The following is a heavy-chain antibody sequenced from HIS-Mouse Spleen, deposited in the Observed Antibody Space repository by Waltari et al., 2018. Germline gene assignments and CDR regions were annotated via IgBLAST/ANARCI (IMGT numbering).Heavy chain of an antibody. CDR1: GYSISSGYY. V-gene: IGHV4-38-2*02. Sequence: QVQLQESCPGLVKLSETLSLTCTVSGYSISSGYYWGWIRQPPGKGLEWIGSIYHSGSTYYNPTLKSRVTIPVDTSKNQFSLKLSSVTAADTAVYYCARVKTWGQGTLVTVSS. CDR2: IYHSGST. CDR3: ARVKT. J-gene: IGHJ5*02.